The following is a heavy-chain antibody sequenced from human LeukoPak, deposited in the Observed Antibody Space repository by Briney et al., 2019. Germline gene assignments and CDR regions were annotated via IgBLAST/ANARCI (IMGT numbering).Heavy chain of an antibody. D-gene: IGHD2-15*01. Sequence: ASVKVSCKASGYTFTSYGITWVRQAPGQGLEWMGWISTYNGNTNYAQRVQGRVTMTTDTSTSTAYMELRSLRSDDTAVYYCARYCSGGSCPLYYLGYWGQGTLVTVSS. J-gene: IGHJ4*02. CDR1: GYTFTSYG. V-gene: IGHV1-18*01. CDR2: ISTYNGNT. CDR3: ARYCSGGSCPLYYLGY.